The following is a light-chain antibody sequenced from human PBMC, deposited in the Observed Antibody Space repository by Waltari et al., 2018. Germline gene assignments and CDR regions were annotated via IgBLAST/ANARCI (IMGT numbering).Light chain of an antibody. CDR3: QHYVSLPVT. CDR1: QSVGRS. Sequence: EILLTQSPGTLSLSPGERATLSCRASQSVGRSLAWYQQKPGQPPRLLIYGTSNRATGIPDRFSGGGSGTDFSLTISRLEPEDVAVYYRQHYVSLPVTFGQGTKVEIK. J-gene: IGKJ1*01. V-gene: IGKV3-20*01. CDR2: GTS.